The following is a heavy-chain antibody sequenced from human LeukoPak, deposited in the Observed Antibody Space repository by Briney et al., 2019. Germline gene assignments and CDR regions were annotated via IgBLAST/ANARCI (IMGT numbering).Heavy chain of an antibody. D-gene: IGHD6-13*01. Sequence: GGSLRLSCAASGFTVSSNYMTWVRQAPGKGLEWVSVISIPGSITYADSVKGRFTTSRDNSKNTLYLQMNSLRADDTAVYYCARDKGSSWSDAFDIWGQGTMVTVS. V-gene: IGHV3-53*01. J-gene: IGHJ3*02. CDR1: GFTVSSNY. CDR2: ISIPGSI. CDR3: ARDKGSSWSDAFDI.